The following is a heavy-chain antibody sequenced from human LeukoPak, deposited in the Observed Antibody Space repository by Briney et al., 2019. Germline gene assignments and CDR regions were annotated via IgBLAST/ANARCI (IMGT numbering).Heavy chain of an antibody. Sequence: PSGTLSLTCAVCGGSFSGYYWSWIRQPPGKGLEWIGEINHSGSTNYNPSLKSRVTISVDTSKNQFSLKLSSVTAADTAVYYCARGVEEDGSGFAFDIWGQGTMVTVSS. D-gene: IGHD3-10*01. J-gene: IGHJ3*02. CDR3: ARGVEEDGSGFAFDI. CDR2: INHSGST. V-gene: IGHV4-34*01. CDR1: GGSFSGYY.